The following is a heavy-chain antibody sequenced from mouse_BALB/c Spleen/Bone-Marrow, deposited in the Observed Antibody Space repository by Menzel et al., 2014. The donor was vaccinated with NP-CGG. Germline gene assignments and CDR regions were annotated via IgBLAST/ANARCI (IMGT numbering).Heavy chain of an antibody. CDR3: ARDGNYRYAMDY. Sequence: QVTLKESGAELVKPGASVKLSCMASGFTFTSYWIHWVKQRPGQGPEWIGEINPSNGRTNYNEKFKSKATLTDDKSSSTAYMQLSSLTSEDSAFYYCARDGNYRYAMDYWGQGTPLTVSS. CDR2: INPSNGRT. D-gene: IGHD2-1*01. CDR1: GFTFTSYW. V-gene: IGHV1S81*02. J-gene: IGHJ4*01.